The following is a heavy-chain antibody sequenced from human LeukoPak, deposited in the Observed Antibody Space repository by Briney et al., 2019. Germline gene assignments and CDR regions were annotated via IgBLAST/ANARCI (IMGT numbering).Heavy chain of an antibody. J-gene: IGHJ6*02. CDR1: DFTFSQTW. Sequence: GGSLRLSCAASDFTFSQTWMYWVRQAPGKGLEWVASINHNGNVNYYVDSVKGRFTISRDNAKNSLYLQMSNLRAEDTAVYFCARGGGLDVWGQGATVTVSS. D-gene: IGHD3-16*01. CDR3: ARGGGLDV. CDR2: INHNGNVN. V-gene: IGHV3-7*03.